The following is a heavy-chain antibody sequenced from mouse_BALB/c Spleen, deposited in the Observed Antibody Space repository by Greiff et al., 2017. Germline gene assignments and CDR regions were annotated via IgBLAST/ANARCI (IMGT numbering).Heavy chain of an antibody. Sequence: VQLQQSGAELAKPGASVKMSCKASGYTFTSYWMHWVKQRPGQGLEWIGYINPSTGYTEYNQKFKDKATLTADKSSSTAYMQLSSLTSEDSAVYYCARGETTVVANFDYWGQGTTLTVSS. D-gene: IGHD1-1*01. CDR2: INPSTGYT. CDR3: ARGETTVVANFDY. CDR1: GYTFTSYW. V-gene: IGHV1-7*01. J-gene: IGHJ2*01.